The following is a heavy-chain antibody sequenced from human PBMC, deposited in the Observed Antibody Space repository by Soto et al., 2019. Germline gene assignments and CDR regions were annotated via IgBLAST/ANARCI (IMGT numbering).Heavy chain of an antibody. D-gene: IGHD4-17*01. J-gene: IGHJ4*02. CDR2: IYYSGST. CDR3: ARHSPYGDFDY. CDR1: GGSISSYY. V-gene: IGHV4-59*08. Sequence: SETLSLTCTVSGGSISSYYWSWIRQPPGKGLEWIGYIYYSGSTNYNPSLKSRVTISVDTSKNQFSLKLSSVTAADTAVYYCARHSPYGDFDYWGQGTLVTVSS.